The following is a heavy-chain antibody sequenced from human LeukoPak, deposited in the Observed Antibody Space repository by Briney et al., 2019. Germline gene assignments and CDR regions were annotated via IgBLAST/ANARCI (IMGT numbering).Heavy chain of an antibody. CDR3: AREAGGITGTIREDWFDP. J-gene: IGHJ5*02. CDR1: GGTFSSYA. CDR2: IIPIFGTA. Sequence: EASVKASCKASGGTFSSYAISWVRQAPGQGLEWMGGIIPIFGTANYAQKFQGRVTITADKSTSTAYMELSSLRSEDTAVYYCAREAGGITGTIREDWFDPWGQGTLVTVSS. D-gene: IGHD1-7*01. V-gene: IGHV1-69*06.